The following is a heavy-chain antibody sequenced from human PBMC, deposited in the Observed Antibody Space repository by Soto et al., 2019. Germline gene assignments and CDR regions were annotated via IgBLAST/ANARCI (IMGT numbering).Heavy chain of an antibody. Sequence: ASVRVSCKASGYTFTSYAMHWVRQAPGQRLEWMGWINAGNGNTKYSQKFQGRVTITRDTSASTAYMELRSPRSEDTAVYYCASPRHCSSTSCYRLDYWGQGTLVTVSS. CDR2: INAGNGNT. J-gene: IGHJ4*02. CDR3: ASPRHCSSTSCYRLDY. D-gene: IGHD2-2*02. CDR1: GYTFTSYA. V-gene: IGHV1-3*01.